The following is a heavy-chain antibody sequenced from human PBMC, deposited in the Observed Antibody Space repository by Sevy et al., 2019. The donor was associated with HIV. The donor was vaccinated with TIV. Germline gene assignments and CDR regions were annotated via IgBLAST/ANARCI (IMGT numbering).Heavy chain of an antibody. CDR1: GFVFGTSW. CDR3: VRGGGDS. CDR2: IKPDGRDK. D-gene: IGHD3-16*01. V-gene: IGHV3-7*01. Sequence: GGSLRLSCAASGFVFGTSWMGWIRQAPGKGLECMAAIKPDGRDKYYVDSVKGRFIVSRDNAKNSLFLQMNSLRDGDTAVYYCVRGGGDSWGPGALVTVSS. J-gene: IGHJ4*02.